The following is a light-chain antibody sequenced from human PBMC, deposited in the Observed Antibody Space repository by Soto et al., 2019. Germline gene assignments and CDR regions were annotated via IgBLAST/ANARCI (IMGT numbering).Light chain of an antibody. J-gene: IGKJ2*01. CDR2: VAS. CDR3: QQYVSSPPYT. Sequence: EIVLPQSPGTLSLSPGERATLSCRASQSVSSSYLAWYQQKPGQAPRLLIYVASSRSTGIPDRFSGSGSGTDVTRTISRLEPEDFAVYYSQQYVSSPPYTLGQATKLEI. V-gene: IGKV3-20*01. CDR1: QSVSSSY.